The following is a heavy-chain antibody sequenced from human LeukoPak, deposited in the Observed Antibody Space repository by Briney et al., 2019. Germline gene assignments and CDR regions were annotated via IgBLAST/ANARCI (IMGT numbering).Heavy chain of an antibody. D-gene: IGHD3-9*01. J-gene: IGHJ5*01. CDR3: ARLSRPHILDTNWFDY. CDR1: GYIFSNYW. V-gene: IGHV5-51*01. Sequence: GESLKISCTGSGYIFSNYWIGWVRQLPGKGLEWMGIIYPGDSDIRYSPSFQGQVMMSADKSISTAYLQWSGLKASDTAMYYCARLSRPHILDTNWFDYWGQGSLVTVSS. CDR2: IYPGDSDI.